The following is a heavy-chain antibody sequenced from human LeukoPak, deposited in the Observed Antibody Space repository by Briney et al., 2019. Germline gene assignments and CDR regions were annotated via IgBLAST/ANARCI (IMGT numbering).Heavy chain of an antibody. Sequence: ASVKVSCKASRYTFTKFSMHWVRQAPGQGLEWMGIINPSDGGTTYAQKFQGRVTMTRDMSTSTVYMEVSSLRSEDTAVYYCARSSAEYWGQGTLVTVSS. CDR2: INPSDGGT. CDR3: ARSSAEY. J-gene: IGHJ4*02. D-gene: IGHD6-19*01. V-gene: IGHV1-46*01. CDR1: RYTFTKFS.